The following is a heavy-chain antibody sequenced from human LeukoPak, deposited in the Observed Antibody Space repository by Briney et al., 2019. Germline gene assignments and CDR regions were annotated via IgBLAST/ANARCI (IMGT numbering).Heavy chain of an antibody. CDR3: ARDFGGWYFDY. CDR2: IYYSGST. D-gene: IGHD6-19*01. V-gene: IGHV4-39*07. J-gene: IGHJ4*02. CDR1: GGSISSSSYY. Sequence: PSETLSLTCTVSGGSISSSSYYWGWIRQPPGKGPEWIGSIYYSGSTYYNPSLKSQVTISVDTSKNQFSLKLSSVTAADTAVYYCARDFGGWYFDYWGQGTLVTVSS.